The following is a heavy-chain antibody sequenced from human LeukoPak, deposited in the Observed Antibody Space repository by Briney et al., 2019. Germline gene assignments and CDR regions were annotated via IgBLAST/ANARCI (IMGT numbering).Heavy chain of an antibody. V-gene: IGHV4-59*08. CDR1: GGSISSYY. CDR3: ARGRLSSWRDLYYFDY. Sequence: PSETLSLTCTVPGGSISSYYWSWIRQPPGKGLEWIGYIYYSGSTNYNPSLKSRVTISVDTSKNQFSLKLSSVTAADTAVYYCARGRLSSWRDLYYFDYWGQGTLVTVSS. J-gene: IGHJ4*02. CDR2: IYYSGST. D-gene: IGHD6-13*01.